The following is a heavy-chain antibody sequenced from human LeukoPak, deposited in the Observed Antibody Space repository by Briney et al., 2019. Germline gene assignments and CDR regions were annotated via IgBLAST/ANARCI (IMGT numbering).Heavy chain of an antibody. CDR1: GVSISSGDYY. J-gene: IGHJ4*02. CDR3: ASLSKVGWPGY. CDR2: IYYSGNT. V-gene: IGHV4-30-4*01. Sequence: PSQTLSLTCTVSGVSISSGDYYWSWVRQPPGKGLEWIGYIYYSGNTYYSPSLKSRITISVDTSKKHFSLNLNSVTAADTAVYYCASLSKVGWPGYWGQGTLVTVSP. D-gene: IGHD1-26*01.